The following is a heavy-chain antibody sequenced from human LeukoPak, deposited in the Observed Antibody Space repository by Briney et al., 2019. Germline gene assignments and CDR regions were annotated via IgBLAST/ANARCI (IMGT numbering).Heavy chain of an antibody. Sequence: SQTLSVTCDISGESVSSKNGAWNWIRQSPSRGLEWLGRTYYRSKWYTDYAVSMNGRITISPDTSKNQFSLQLYSVTPDDTAVYYCARDVGTSGWHTFDYWGQGTLVTASS. V-gene: IGHV6-1*01. CDR1: GESVSSKNGA. J-gene: IGHJ4*02. CDR2: TYYRSKWYT. D-gene: IGHD6-19*01. CDR3: ARDVGTSGWHTFDY.